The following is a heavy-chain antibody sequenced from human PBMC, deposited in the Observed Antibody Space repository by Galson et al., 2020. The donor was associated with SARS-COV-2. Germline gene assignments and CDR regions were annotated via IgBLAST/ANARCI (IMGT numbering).Heavy chain of an antibody. CDR2: FDPEDGET. V-gene: IGHV1-24*01. J-gene: IGHJ6*02. D-gene: IGHD6-6*01. CDR3: ATAPSISSSWKRYYYYYGMDV. Sequence: ASVKVSCKVSGYTLTELSMHWVRQAPGKGLEWMGGFDPEDGETIYAQKFQGRVTMTEDTSTDTAYMELSSLRSEDTAMYYCATAPSISSSWKRYYYYYGMDVWGQGTTVTVSS. CDR1: GYTLTELS.